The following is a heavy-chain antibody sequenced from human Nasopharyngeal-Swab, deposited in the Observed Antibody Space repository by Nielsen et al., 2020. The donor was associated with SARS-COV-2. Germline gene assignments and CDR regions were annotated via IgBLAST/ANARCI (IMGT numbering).Heavy chain of an antibody. CDR1: GFTFSDYA. D-gene: IGHD2-21*02. J-gene: IGHJ4*02. CDR2: ITSRGDRT. CDR3: ARFSRCDDDCPSAY. V-gene: IGHV3-23*01. Sequence: GESLKISCTPSGFTFSDYAMNWVRLAPGKGLEWVASITSRGDRTYYGDSVKGRFTIFRENYKNTLYLQLNSLRAEDTARYYCARFSRCDDDCPSAYWGQGTLVTVSS.